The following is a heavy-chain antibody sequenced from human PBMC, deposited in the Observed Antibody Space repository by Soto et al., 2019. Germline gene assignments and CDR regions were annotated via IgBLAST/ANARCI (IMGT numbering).Heavy chain of an antibody. CDR3: ASKLTVTNPFDF. CDR1: GFTFSDYY. Sequence: GGSLRLSCAASGFTFSDYYIRWIRQAPGKGLEWVSYISSSGSTIYYADSVMGRFTISRDNAKNSLYLQMNSLRAEDTAVYYCASKLTVTNPFDFWGQGPLVTDS. CDR2: ISSSGSTI. D-gene: IGHD4-17*01. J-gene: IGHJ4*02. V-gene: IGHV3-11*01.